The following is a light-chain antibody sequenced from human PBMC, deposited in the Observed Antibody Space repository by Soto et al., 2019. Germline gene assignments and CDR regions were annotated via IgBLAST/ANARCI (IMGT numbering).Light chain of an antibody. CDR1: QSVDTTF. CDR3: QQYMSSVT. CDR2: GAS. V-gene: IGKV3-20*01. J-gene: IGKJ1*01. Sequence: EIVLTQSPGSRSLSPGQRATLSCRASQSVDTTFFAWYQKKPGQAPRLLIQGASKRPTGIPDRFSGSGSGTDFTLIISRLEPEDFAVYYCQQYMSSVTFGQGTKVEIK.